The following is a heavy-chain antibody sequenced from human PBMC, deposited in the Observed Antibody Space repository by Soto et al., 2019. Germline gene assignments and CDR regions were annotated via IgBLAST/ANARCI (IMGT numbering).Heavy chain of an antibody. J-gene: IGHJ4*02. Sequence: ASVKVSCKASGYTFTSYGISWVRQAPGQGLEWMGWISAYNGNTNYAQKLQGRDTMNTDTSKSTAYMELRSLRSDDTAVYYCARDPARSTTRVPAYWGQGTLVTVSS. V-gene: IGHV1-18*01. CDR2: ISAYNGNT. CDR3: ARDPARSTTRVPAY. CDR1: GYTFTSYG. D-gene: IGHD1-26*01.